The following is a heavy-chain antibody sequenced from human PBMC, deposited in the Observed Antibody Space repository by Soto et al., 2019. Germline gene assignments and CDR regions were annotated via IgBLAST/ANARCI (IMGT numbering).Heavy chain of an antibody. CDR1: GFTVSSNY. Sequence: PGGSLRLSCAASGFTVSSNYMSWVRQAPGKGLEWVSVIYSGGSTYYADSVKGRFTISRDNSKNTLYLQMNSLRAEDTAVYYCARDHHSGDFDYWGQGTLVTVSS. CDR3: ARDHHSGDFDY. CDR2: IYSGGST. J-gene: IGHJ4*02. V-gene: IGHV3-53*01. D-gene: IGHD7-27*01.